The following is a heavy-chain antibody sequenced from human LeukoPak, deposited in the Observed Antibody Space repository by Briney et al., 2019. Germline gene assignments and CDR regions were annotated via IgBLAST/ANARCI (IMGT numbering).Heavy chain of an antibody. D-gene: IGHD2/OR15-2a*01. CDR3: ARVLPSDN. V-gene: IGHV1-2*02. J-gene: IGHJ4*02. CDR1: GYTFTGYY. Sequence: ASVKVSCKASGYTFTGYYIHWVRHAPGQGLERMGWINPNGGGTNYAQKFQGRVTMTKDTSISTAYMELSGLRSDDTAVYYCARVLPSDNWGQGTLVTVSS. CDR2: INPNGGGT.